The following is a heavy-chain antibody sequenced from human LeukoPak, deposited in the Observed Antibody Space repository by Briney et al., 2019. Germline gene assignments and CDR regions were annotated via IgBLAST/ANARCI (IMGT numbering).Heavy chain of an antibody. Sequence: SVKVSCKASGFTFTSSAMQWVGQARGQRLEWIGWIVVGSGNTNYAQKFQERVTITRDMSTSTAYMELSSLRSEDTAVYYCARAHRFYSSSWYYYFDYWGQGTLVTVSS. CDR1: GFTFTSSA. V-gene: IGHV1-58*02. CDR2: IVVGSGNT. CDR3: ARAHRFYSSSWYYYFDY. J-gene: IGHJ4*02. D-gene: IGHD6-13*01.